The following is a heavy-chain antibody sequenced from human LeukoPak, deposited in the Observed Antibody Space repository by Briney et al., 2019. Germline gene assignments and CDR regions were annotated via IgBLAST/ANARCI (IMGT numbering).Heavy chain of an antibody. CDR2: ISGSGGST. J-gene: IGHJ5*02. V-gene: IGHV3-23*01. D-gene: IGHD6-19*01. CDR1: GFTFSSYA. Sequence: GGSLRLSCAASGFTFSSYAMSWVRQAPGKGLEWVSAISGSGGSTYYADSVEGRFTISRDNSRNTLYLQMNSLRAEDTAVYYCAKDPSSGPNWFDPWGQGTLVTVSS. CDR3: AKDPSSGPNWFDP.